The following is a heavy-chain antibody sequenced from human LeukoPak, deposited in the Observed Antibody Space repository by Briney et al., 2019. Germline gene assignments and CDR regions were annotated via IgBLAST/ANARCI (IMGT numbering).Heavy chain of an antibody. D-gene: IGHD6-6*01. CDR1: GGSFSGYY. J-gene: IGHJ3*02. CDR3: ARDPAFFEYSSSSGTLDI. CDR2: INHSGST. Sequence: PSETLSLTCAVYGGSFSGYYWSWIRQPPGKGLEWIGEINHSGSTNYNPSLKSRVTISVDTSKNQFSLKLSSVTAADTAVYYCARDPAFFEYSSSSGTLDIWGQGTMVTVSS. V-gene: IGHV4-34*01.